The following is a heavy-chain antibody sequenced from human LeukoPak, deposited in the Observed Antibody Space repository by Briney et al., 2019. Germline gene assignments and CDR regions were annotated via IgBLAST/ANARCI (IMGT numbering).Heavy chain of an antibody. CDR3: AGDYIWGRLF. D-gene: IGHD3-16*01. V-gene: IGHV3-7*01. J-gene: IGHJ4*01. CDR2: IKQDK. CDR1: GFNFNNYW. Sequence: GGSLRLSCAASGFNFNNYWMGWVRQAPGKGLQWVANIKQDKYYVDSVKGRFTISRDNAKNTLFLEMNSLRDEDTAVYYCAGDYIWGRLFWGQGTLVTVSS.